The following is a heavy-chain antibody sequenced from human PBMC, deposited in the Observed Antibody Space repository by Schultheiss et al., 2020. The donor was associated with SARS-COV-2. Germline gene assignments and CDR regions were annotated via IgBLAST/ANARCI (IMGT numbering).Heavy chain of an antibody. CDR2: INHSGST. CDR3: ARDPSRYYYYGMDV. CDR1: GGSISSYY. V-gene: IGHV4-34*01. J-gene: IGHJ6*02. Sequence: SQTLSLTCTVSGGSISSYYWSWIRQPPGKGLEWIGEINHSGSTNYNPSLKSRVTISVDTSKNQFSLKLSSVTAADTAVYYCARDPSRYYYYGMDVWGQGTTVTVSS.